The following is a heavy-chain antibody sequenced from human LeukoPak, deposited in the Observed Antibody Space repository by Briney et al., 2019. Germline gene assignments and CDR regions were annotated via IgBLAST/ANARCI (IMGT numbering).Heavy chain of an antibody. J-gene: IGHJ6*02. CDR3: ARVMVVRGVINPSGDYYYGMDV. CDR2: ISSSGSTI. Sequence: GGSLRLSCAASGFTFSSYEMNWVRQAPGKGLEWVSYISSSGSTIYYADSVKGRFTISRDNAKNSLYLQMNSLRAEDTAVYYCARVMVVRGVINPSGDYYYGMDVWGQGTLVTVSS. D-gene: IGHD3-10*01. V-gene: IGHV3-48*03. CDR1: GFTFSSYE.